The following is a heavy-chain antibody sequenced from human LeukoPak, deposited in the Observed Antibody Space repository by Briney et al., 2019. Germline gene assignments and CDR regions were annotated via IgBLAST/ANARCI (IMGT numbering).Heavy chain of an antibody. D-gene: IGHD6-19*01. J-gene: IGHJ4*02. V-gene: IGHV3-11*06. CDR1: GFTISDYY. CDR3: ARESIAVAGTDY. Sequence: GGSLRLSCAASGFTISDYYMSWIRQAPGKGLEWVSYISSSSSYTNYADSVKGRFTISRDNAKNSLYLQMNSLRAEDTAVYYCARESIAVAGTDYWGQGTLVTVSS. CDR2: ISSSSSYT.